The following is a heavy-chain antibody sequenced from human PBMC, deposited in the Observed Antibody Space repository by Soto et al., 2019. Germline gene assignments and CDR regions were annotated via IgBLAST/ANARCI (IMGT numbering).Heavy chain of an antibody. V-gene: IGHV3-23*01. CDR1: GFTFNTFE. CDR2: ISTDSSRA. Sequence: EVQLSESGGGLVQPGGSLRLSCAASGFTFNTFEMSWVRQAPGRGLEWVSFISTDSSRAYYADAVKGRFTISRDNSKHTLYLQMNSLTAEDTAVYACVKGGWLDFWGQGTLVTVSS. J-gene: IGHJ5*01. D-gene: IGHD3-16*01. CDR3: VKGGWLDF.